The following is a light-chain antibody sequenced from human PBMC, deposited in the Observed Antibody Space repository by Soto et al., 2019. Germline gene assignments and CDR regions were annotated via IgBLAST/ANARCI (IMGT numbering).Light chain of an antibody. CDR3: CSSAGSSTYV. J-gene: IGLJ1*01. CDR1: SSGVGSYNF. V-gene: IGLV2-23*01. Sequence: QSALTQPASVSGSPGQSITLSCTATSSGVGSYNFVSWYQHHPDKAPKLMIYEGTNRPSGVSDRFSGSKSGNTASLTISGLQAEDEADYYCCSSAGSSTYVFGTGTKLTAL. CDR2: EGT.